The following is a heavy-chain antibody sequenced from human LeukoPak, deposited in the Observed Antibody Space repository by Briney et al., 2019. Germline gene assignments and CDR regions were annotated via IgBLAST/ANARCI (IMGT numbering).Heavy chain of an antibody. Sequence: SETLSLTCTVSGGSFSSGGHYWTWMRQSPGRGLEWIGYIYDSGNTNYNPSLKSRVTISVDTSKNQFSLKLSSATAADTAVYYCARFTCFSSSCYYHYGMDVWGEGTTVTVSS. J-gene: IGHJ6*04. D-gene: IGHD2-2*01. CDR3: ARFTCFSSSCYYHYGMDV. CDR2: IYDSGNT. CDR1: GGSFSSGGHY. V-gene: IGHV4-61*08.